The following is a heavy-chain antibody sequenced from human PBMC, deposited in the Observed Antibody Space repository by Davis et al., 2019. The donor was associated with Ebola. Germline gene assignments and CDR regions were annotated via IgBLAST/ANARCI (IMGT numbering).Heavy chain of an antibody. CDR3: ARGPTRWYNWNHGWYFDL. CDR2: IYYSGST. D-gene: IGHD1-14*01. CDR1: GGSISSGGYY. J-gene: IGHJ2*01. Sequence: MPSETLSLTCTVSGGSISSGGYYWSWIRQHPGKGLEWIGYIYYSGSTYYNPSLKSRVTISVDTSKNQFSLKLSSVTAADTAVYYCARGPTRWYNWNHGWYFDLWGRGTLVTVSS. V-gene: IGHV4-31*03.